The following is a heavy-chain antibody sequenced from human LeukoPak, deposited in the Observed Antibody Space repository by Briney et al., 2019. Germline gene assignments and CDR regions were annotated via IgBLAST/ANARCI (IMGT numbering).Heavy chain of an antibody. J-gene: IGHJ5*02. V-gene: IGHV4-39*01. CDR3: ARQRCSTTSCAGWFGP. D-gene: IGHD2-2*01. CDR2: IYYSGST. Sequence: SETLSLTCTVSAGSISSSSYYWGWIRQPPGKGLEWIGSIYYSGSTSYNPSLKSRVTISVDTSKNQFSLKLGSVTAADTAVYYCARQRCSTTSCAGWFGPWGQGTLVTVSS. CDR1: AGSISSSSYY.